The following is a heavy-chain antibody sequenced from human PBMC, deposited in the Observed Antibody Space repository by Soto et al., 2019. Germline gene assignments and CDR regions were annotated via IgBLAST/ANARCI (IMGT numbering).Heavy chain of an antibody. V-gene: IGHV3-23*01. D-gene: IGHD3-10*01. Sequence: GGSMRLSCVASGFTFSYYTMSWVRQAPGKGLEWVSGISNSGDTIYYADSVKGRFTISRDNFKNTLYLQMNSLRADDTAVYYCADPVPSPIHYDSCAMDVWYQRTSVT. CDR3: ADPVPSPIHYDSCAMDV. CDR1: GFTFSYYT. CDR2: ISNSGDTI. J-gene: IGHJ6*02.